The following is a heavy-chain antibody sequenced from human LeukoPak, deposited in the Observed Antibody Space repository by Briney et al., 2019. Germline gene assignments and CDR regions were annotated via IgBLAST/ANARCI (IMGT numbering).Heavy chain of an antibody. J-gene: IGHJ4*02. Sequence: GGSLRLSCVVSGFTSSNYGFHWVRQAPGKGLEWVAVIWYDGSNKYYAESVKGRFTISRDDSKNTLYLQMNNLRVEDTAMYYCAGGTGFIIKDWGQGTLVTVSS. CDR3: AGGTGFIIKD. CDR2: IWYDGSNK. V-gene: IGHV3-33*01. CDR1: GFTSSNYG. D-gene: IGHD3-9*01.